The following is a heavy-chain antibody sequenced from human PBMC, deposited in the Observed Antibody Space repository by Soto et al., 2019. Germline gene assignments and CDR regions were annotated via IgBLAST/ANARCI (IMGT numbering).Heavy chain of an antibody. CDR3: ARGSPEIIAVAPDAFDI. J-gene: IGHJ3*02. CDR2: ISAYNGNT. V-gene: IGHV1-18*01. CDR1: GYTFTSYG. D-gene: IGHD6-19*01. Sequence: ASVKVSCKASGYTFTSYGISWVRQAPGQGLEWMGWISAYNGNTNYAQKLQGRVTITADESTSTAYMELSSLRSEDTAVYYCARGSPEIIAVAPDAFDIWGQGTMVTVSS.